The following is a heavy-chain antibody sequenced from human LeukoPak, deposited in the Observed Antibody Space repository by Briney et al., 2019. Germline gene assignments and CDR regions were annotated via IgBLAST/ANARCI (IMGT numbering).Heavy chain of an antibody. Sequence: ASVKASCQASGYDFTSVGITWVRPAAGQGLEWMGWIRTYIGNTRYAQKLPGRVAMTTHTSATTAYMELRGLRFHDTAVSYCARAGSGSGWYFDYWGQGTLVTVSS. CDR2: IRTYIGNT. D-gene: IGHD6-19*01. CDR1: GYDFTSVG. CDR3: ARAGSGSGWYFDY. V-gene: IGHV1-18*01. J-gene: IGHJ4*02.